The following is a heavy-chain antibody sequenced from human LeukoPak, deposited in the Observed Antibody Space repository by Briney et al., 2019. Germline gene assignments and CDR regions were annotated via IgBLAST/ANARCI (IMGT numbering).Heavy chain of an antibody. CDR2: IIPIFGTA. CDR1: GGTFISYA. CDR3: ATGRWNSSSWGDY. J-gene: IGHJ4*02. D-gene: IGHD6-13*01. V-gene: IGHV1-69*01. Sequence: SVKVSCKASGGTFISYAISWVRQAPGQGLEWMGGIIPIFGTANYAQKFQGRVTITADESTSTAYMELSSLRSEDTAVYYYATGRWNSSSWGDYWGQGTLVTVSS.